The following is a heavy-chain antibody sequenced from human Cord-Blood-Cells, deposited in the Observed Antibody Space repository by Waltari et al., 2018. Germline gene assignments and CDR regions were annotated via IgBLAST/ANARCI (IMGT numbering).Heavy chain of an antibody. Sequence: EVQLVESGGGWVQPGGSLRLSCAASGCTFSSYSTHGVRQAPGKGLEWVSYISSSSSTIYYADSVKGRFTISRDNAKNSLYLQMNSLRAEDTAVYYCARDRGGAFDIWGQGTMVTVSS. J-gene: IGHJ3*02. CDR1: GCTFSSYS. D-gene: IGHD3-10*01. CDR2: ISSSSSTI. V-gene: IGHV3-48*01. CDR3: ARDRGGAFDI.